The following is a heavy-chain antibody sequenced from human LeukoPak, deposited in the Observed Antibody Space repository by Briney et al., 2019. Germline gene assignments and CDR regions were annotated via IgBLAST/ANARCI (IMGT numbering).Heavy chain of an antibody. J-gene: IGHJ4*02. D-gene: IGHD6-13*01. CDR2: IRSSGSTM. V-gene: IGHV3-48*03. CDR3: ARDQGRSSSWYFDY. Sequence: GGSPRLSCAASGFTFSSYEMNWVRQAPGKGLEWVSYIRSSGSTMYYADSVKGRFTISRDNTKCSLYLQMNSLRAEETAVCNCARDQGRSSSWYFDYWGQGTLVTVSS. CDR1: GFTFSSYE.